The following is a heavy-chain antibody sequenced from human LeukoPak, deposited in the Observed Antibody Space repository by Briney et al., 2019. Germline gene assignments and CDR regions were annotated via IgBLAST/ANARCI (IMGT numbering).Heavy chain of an antibody. D-gene: IGHD6-6*01. J-gene: IGHJ4*02. CDR1: GFTFSSYS. CDR2: ISSSSSYI. V-gene: IGHV3-21*01. Sequence: PGGSLRLSCAASGFTFSSYSMNWVRQAPGKGLEWVSSISSSSSYIYYADSVKGRFTISRDNAKNSLYLQMNSLRAEDTAVYYCARAPAARPGSFDYWGQGTLVTVSS. CDR3: ARAPAARPGSFDY.